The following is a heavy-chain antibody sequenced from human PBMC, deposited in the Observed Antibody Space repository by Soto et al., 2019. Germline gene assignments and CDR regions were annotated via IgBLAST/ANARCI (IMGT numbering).Heavy chain of an antibody. CDR2: ISSNGGST. J-gene: IGHJ4*02. V-gene: IGHV3-64*01. CDR3: VVGFWSGYFRSDY. Sequence: EVQLVESGGGLVQPGGSLRLSCAASGFTFSSYAMHWVRQAPGKGLEYVSAISSNGGSTYYANSVKGRFTISRDNSKNTLYLQMGSLRAEDMAVYYCVVGFWSGYFRSDYWGQGTLVTVSS. D-gene: IGHD3-3*01. CDR1: GFTFSSYA.